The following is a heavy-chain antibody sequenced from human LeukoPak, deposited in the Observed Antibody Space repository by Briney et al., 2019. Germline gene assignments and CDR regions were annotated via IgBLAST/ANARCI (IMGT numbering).Heavy chain of an antibody. V-gene: IGHV3-21*01. J-gene: IGHJ4*02. CDR3: VMAGSNKYYFDY. D-gene: IGHD3-10*01. Sequence: GGSLRLSCAASGFTFSSYSMNWVRQAPGKGLEWVSSISSSSSYIYYADSVKGRFTISRDNSRNTLYLQMNSLRAEDTAVYYCVMAGSNKYYFDYWGQGTLVTVSS. CDR2: ISSSSSYI. CDR1: GFTFSSYS.